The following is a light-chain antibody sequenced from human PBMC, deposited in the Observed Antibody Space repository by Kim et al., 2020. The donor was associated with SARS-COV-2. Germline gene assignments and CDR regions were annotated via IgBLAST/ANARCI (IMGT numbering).Light chain of an antibody. Sequence: SLSPGERATLSCRASQSVSSYLAWYQQKPGQAPRLLIYDASNSATGIPARFSGSGSGTDFTLTISSLEPEDFAVYYCQQRSNWPYSFGQGTKLEI. CDR3: QQRSNWPYS. J-gene: IGKJ2*03. CDR1: QSVSSY. CDR2: DAS. V-gene: IGKV3-11*01.